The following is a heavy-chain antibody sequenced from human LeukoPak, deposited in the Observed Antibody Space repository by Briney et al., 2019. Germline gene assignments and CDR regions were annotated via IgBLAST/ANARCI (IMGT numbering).Heavy chain of an antibody. Sequence: PGGSLRLSCAASGFTFSNHYMHWVRQAPGKGLVSVSRIDPNGRYTSYADSVKGRFTISRDNSKNTLYLQMNSLRAEDTAVYYCANSPYSKMGFDYWGQGTLVTVSS. D-gene: IGHD4-11*01. J-gene: IGHJ4*02. V-gene: IGHV3-74*01. CDR1: GFTFSNHY. CDR3: ANSPYSKMGFDY. CDR2: IDPNGRYT.